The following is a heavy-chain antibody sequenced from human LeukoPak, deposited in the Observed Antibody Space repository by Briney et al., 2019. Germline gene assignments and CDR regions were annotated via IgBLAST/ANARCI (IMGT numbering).Heavy chain of an antibody. CDR1: GFTFSSYS. CDR2: ISSSSSYI. V-gene: IGHV3-21*01. D-gene: IGHD3-9*01. J-gene: IGHJ6*04. Sequence: GGSLRLSCAASGFTFSSYSMNWARQAPGKGLEWVSSISSSSSYIYYADSVKGRFTISRDNAKNSLYLQMNSLRAEDTAVYYCARDRVSYYDILTRAYYYYGMDVWGKGTTVTVSS. CDR3: ARDRVSYYDILTRAYYYYGMDV.